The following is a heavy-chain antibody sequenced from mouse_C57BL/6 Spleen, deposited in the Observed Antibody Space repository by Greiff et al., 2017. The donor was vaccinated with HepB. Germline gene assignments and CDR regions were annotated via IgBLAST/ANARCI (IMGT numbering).Heavy chain of an antibody. CDR2: IDPSDSYT. J-gene: IGHJ4*01. CDR3: ARPYGNYSYYAMDY. D-gene: IGHD2-1*01. V-gene: IGHV1-69*01. Sequence: QVQLQQPGAELVMPGASVKLSCKASGYTFTSYWMHWVKLRPGQGLEWIGEIDPSDSYTNYNQKFKGKSTLTVDKSSSTAYMQLSSLTSEDSAVYYCARPYGNYSYYAMDYWGQGTSVTVSS. CDR1: GYTFTSYW.